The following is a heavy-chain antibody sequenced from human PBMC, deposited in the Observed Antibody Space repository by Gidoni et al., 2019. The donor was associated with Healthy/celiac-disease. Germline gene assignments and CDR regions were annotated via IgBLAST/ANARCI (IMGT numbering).Heavy chain of an antibody. CDR1: GFSPRTSGVC. Sequence: QIPLKESGPTPAKPTQTLTLPCTSPGFSPRTSGVCVGWIRQPPGKALEWLALIYWDDDKRYSPSLKSRLTITKDTSKNQVVLTMTNMDPVDTATYYCARTVSPAGTPLFWFDPWGQGTLVTVSS. D-gene: IGHD1-1*01. CDR2: IYWDDDK. V-gene: IGHV2-5*02. CDR3: ARTVSPAGTPLFWFDP. J-gene: IGHJ5*02.